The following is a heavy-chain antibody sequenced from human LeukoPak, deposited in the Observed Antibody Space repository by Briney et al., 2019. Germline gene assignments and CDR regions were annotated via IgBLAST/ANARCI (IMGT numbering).Heavy chain of an antibody. V-gene: IGHV1-18*01. CDR3: SRAGSMSPYCGGDCYHDC. Sequence: GASVKVSCKASGYTFTTYGITWVRQAPGQGLEWMGWISPYSGNTNYARKLQGRVTMTTDTSSTTAYLEVRSLRSDDTAVYYCSRAGSMSPYCGGDCYHDCWGQGTLVTVSS. J-gene: IGHJ4*02. CDR2: ISPYSGNT. CDR1: GYTFTTYG. D-gene: IGHD2-21*02.